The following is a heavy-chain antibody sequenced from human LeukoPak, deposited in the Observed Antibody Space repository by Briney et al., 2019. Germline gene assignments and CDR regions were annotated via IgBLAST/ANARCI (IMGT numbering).Heavy chain of an antibody. CDR1: GYTFTSYD. CDR2: MNPNSGGT. V-gene: IGHV1-2*02. Sequence: APVKVSCKASGYTFTSYDINWVRQATGQGLEWMGWMNPNSGGTNYAQKFQGRVTMTRDTSISTAYMELSRLRSDDTAVYYCARETSGYDAFDIWGQGTMVTVSS. J-gene: IGHJ3*02. D-gene: IGHD5-12*01. CDR3: ARETSGYDAFDI.